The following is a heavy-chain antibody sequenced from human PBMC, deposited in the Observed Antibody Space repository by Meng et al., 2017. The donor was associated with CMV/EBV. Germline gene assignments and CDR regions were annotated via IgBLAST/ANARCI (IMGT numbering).Heavy chain of an antibody. CDR2: ISYDGSNK. V-gene: IGHV3-30-3*01. CDR1: GFTFSSYA. CDR3: ARDLGGVIRFYYYYGMDV. D-gene: IGHD3-10*01. J-gene: IGHJ6*02. Sequence: GESLKISCAASGFTFSSYAMHWVRQAPGKGLEWVAVISYDGSNKYYADSVKGRFTISRDNSKNTLYLQMNGLRAEDTAVYYCARDLGGVIRFYYYYGMDVWGQGTTVTVSS.